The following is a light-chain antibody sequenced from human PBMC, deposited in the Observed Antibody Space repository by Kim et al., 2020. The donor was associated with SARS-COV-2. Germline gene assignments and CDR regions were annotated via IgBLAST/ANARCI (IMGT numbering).Light chain of an antibody. J-gene: IGKJ4*01. CDR3: QQYQSYPLT. CDR2: KVS. CDR1: QSVTGR. V-gene: IGKV1-5*03. Sequence: SVSVGDRVTITCRASQSVTGRFAWYQQKPGKAPKLLIYKVSNLQSGVPSRFSGSGSGTEFTLTISSLHPDDFATYYCQQYQSYPLTFGGGTKLEI.